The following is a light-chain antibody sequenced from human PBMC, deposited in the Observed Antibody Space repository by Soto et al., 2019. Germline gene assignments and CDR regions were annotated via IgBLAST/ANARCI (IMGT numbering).Light chain of an antibody. Sequence: ESVLTQSPATLSLSPGERATLSCRSSPSVSNSLAWYQHKPGQAPMLLLYDAFNRATGVPTRFSGRGSGTDFTLTISSQEPEDFAVYYCQQRNRWPPVTFGGGTRVEIK. CDR1: PSVSNS. J-gene: IGKJ4*01. V-gene: IGKV3-11*01. CDR2: DAF. CDR3: QQRNRWPPVT.